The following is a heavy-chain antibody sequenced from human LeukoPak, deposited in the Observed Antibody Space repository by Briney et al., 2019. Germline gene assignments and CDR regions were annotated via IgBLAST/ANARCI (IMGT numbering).Heavy chain of an antibody. V-gene: IGHV1-69*05. CDR2: IIPIFGTA. CDR1: GGTFSSYA. Sequence: SVKVSCKASGGTFSSYAISWVRQAPGQGLEWMGGIIPIFGTANYAQKFQGRVTITTDESTSTAYMELSSLRSEDTAVYYCARGLYSGSSFGAFDIWGQGTMVTVSS. CDR3: ARGLYSGSSFGAFDI. J-gene: IGHJ3*02. D-gene: IGHD1-26*01.